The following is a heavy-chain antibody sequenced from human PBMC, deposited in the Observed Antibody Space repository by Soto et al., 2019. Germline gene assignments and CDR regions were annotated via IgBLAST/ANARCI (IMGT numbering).Heavy chain of an antibody. CDR2: IYYSGST. CDR3: ARLERHDKLGFDY. D-gene: IGHD1-1*01. Sequence: TLSLTCTVSGGSISSSNYYWGWIRQPPGKGLEWIGSIYYSGSTYYNPSLKSRVTIFVDTSKNQFSLKLSSVTAADTAVYYCARLERHDKLGFDYWGQGTLVTVSS. CDR1: GGSISSSNYY. J-gene: IGHJ4*02. V-gene: IGHV4-39*01.